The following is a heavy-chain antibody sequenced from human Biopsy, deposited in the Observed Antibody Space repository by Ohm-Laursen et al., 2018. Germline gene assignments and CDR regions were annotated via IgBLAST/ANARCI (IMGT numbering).Heavy chain of an antibody. CDR2: IIPMFCTA. D-gene: IGHD1-26*01. CDR3: ARGPHSGSHSCFDY. Sequence: SVKVSCKASGGTFINYAISWVRQAPGQGLEWMGGIIPMFCTANYAQMFQGRVTISADESTSTSYMELSSLTTEDTAIYYCARGPHSGSHSCFDYWGRGTLVTVSS. V-gene: IGHV1-69*13. J-gene: IGHJ4*02. CDR1: GGTFINYA.